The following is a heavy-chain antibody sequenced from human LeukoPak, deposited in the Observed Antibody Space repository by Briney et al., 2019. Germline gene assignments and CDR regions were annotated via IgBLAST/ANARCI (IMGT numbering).Heavy chain of an antibody. CDR2: IYYSGST. D-gene: IGHD3-10*01. J-gene: IGHJ4*02. CDR3: ARAYYYGSGLINFDY. Sequence: SGTLSLTCTVSGGSISSYYWSWIRQPPGKGLEWIGYIYYSGSTNYNPSLKSRVTISVDTSKNQFSLKLSSVTAADTAVYYCARAYYYGSGLINFDYWGQGTPVTVSS. V-gene: IGHV4-59*01. CDR1: GGSISSYY.